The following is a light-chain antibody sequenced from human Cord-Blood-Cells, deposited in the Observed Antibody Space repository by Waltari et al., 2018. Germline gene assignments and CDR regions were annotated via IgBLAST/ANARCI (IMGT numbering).Light chain of an antibody. CDR2: LNSDSSH. V-gene: IGLV4-69*01. CDR1: TCHSSNS. CDR3: QTGGHGTWV. Sequence: QLVLTQARSDSASPGASVKLTCTLSTCHSSNSIEWLQQRPEKGPRYSMMLNSDSSHSKGDKIPDRFSGFSSGHEHYLTISSLQSEDEADYYCQTGGHGTWVFGGGTELTVL. J-gene: IGLJ3*02.